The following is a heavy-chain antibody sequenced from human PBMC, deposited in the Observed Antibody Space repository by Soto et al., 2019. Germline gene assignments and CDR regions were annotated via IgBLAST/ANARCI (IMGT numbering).Heavy chain of an antibody. Sequence: SETLSLTCTVSGGSISSYYWSWIRQPPGKGLEWIGYIYYSGSTNYNPSLKSRVTISVDTSKNQFSLKLSSVTAADTAVYYCARGGARGWYANYYFDYWGQGTLVTVS. CDR3: ARGGARGWYANYYFDY. D-gene: IGHD6-19*01. CDR2: IYYSGST. V-gene: IGHV4-59*01. J-gene: IGHJ4*02. CDR1: GGSISSYY.